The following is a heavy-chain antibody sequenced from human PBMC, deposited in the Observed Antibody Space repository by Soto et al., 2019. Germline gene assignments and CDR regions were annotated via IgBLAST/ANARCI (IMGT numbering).Heavy chain of an antibody. CDR2: IIPVFGIA. J-gene: IGHJ6*02. V-gene: IGHV1-69*08. CDR1: GGTFSRYS. Sequence: QVQLVQSGAEVKKPGSSVKVSCKASGGTFSRYSFTWVRQAPGHGLEWMGRIIPVFGIASYAQKFQGRVTITADKSTSTAYMQLCSLRSEDTAVYYCAREDRDRATGLVPAGIDRMDVWGQGTTATVSS. CDR3: AREDRDRATGLVPAGIDRMDV. D-gene: IGHD6-13*01.